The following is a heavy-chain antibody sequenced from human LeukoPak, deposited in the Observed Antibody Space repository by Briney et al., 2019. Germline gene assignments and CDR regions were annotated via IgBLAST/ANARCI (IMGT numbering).Heavy chain of an antibody. J-gene: IGHJ4*02. CDR1: GFTVSSNY. V-gene: IGHV3-23*01. CDR3: AKDPSSYYFDY. Sequence: PGGSLRLSCAASGFTVSSNYMSWVRQAPGKGLEWVSAISGSGGSTYYADSVKGRFTISRDNSKNTLYLQMNSLRAEDTAVYYCAKDPSSYYFDYWGQGTLVTVSS. CDR2: ISGSGGST.